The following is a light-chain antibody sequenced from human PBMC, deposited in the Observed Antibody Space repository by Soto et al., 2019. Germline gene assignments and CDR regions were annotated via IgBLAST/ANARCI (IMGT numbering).Light chain of an antibody. J-gene: IGLJ1*01. CDR1: SSDVGGYNY. V-gene: IGLV2-14*03. CDR3: SSYTSSSTYV. Sequence: QSVLTQPASVSGSPGQSITISCTGTSSDVGGYNYVSWYQQYPGKAPKLMIYDVTNRPSGFSIRFSGSKSGNTASLTISGLQAEDEADYYCSSYTSSSTYVFGTGTKVTVL. CDR2: DVT.